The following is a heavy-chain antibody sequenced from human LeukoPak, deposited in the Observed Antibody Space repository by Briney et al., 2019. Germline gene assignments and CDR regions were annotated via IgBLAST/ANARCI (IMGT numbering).Heavy chain of an antibody. CDR3: ARDRGDYGSAHPLGY. V-gene: IGHV1-69*04. J-gene: IGHJ4*02. CDR2: IIPILGIA. CDR1: GYTFTGYY. Sequence: GASVKVSCKASGYTFTGYYMHWVRQAPGQGLEWMGRIIPILGIANYALKFQGRVTITADKSTSTAYMELSSLRSEDTAVYYCARDRGDYGSAHPLGYWGQGTLVTVSS. D-gene: IGHD3-10*01.